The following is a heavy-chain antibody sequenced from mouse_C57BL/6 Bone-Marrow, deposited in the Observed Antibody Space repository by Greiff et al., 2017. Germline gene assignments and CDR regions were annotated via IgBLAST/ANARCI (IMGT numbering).Heavy chain of an antibody. CDR2: INPNNGGT. J-gene: IGHJ2*01. CDR1: GYTFTDYN. D-gene: IGHD2-4*01. V-gene: IGHV1-18*01. CDR3: ARIDYDYERYYFDY. Sequence: EVQLQQSGPELVKPGASVKIPCKASGYTFTDYNMDWVKQSHGKSLEWIGDINPNNGGTIYNQKFKGKATLTVDKSSSTAYMELRSLTSEDTAVYYCARIDYDYERYYFDYWGQGTTLTVSS.